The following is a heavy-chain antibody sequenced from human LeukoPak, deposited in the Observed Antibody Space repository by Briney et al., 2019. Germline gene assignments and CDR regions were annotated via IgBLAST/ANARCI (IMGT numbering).Heavy chain of an antibody. CDR3: AKADYGDTMFQR. D-gene: IGHD4/OR15-4a*01. Sequence: PGGSLRLSCAASGFTFSSYWMSWVRQAPGKGLEWVANIKQDGSEKYYVDSVKGRFTISRDNAKNSLYLQMNSLRTEDTAFYYCAKADYGDTMFQRWGQGTLVTVSS. CDR2: IKQDGSEK. V-gene: IGHV3-7*03. J-gene: IGHJ1*01. CDR1: GFTFSSYW.